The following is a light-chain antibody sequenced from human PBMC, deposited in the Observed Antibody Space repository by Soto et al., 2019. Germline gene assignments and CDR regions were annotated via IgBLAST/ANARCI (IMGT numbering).Light chain of an antibody. CDR1: QGISSD. V-gene: IGKV1-6*01. J-gene: IGKJ4*01. CDR2: AAS. Sequence: IQLTQSQSSLSASVGEGVTLICLASQGISSDLAWYQQKPGKAPKLLIYAASSLQSGVPSRFSGSGSGTDFTLTISSLQPEDFATYYCLQDYNYPLTFGGGTKVDIK. CDR3: LQDYNYPLT.